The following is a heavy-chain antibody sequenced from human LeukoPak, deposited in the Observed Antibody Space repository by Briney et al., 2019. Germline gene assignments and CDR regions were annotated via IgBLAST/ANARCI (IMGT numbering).Heavy chain of an antibody. CDR2: INHSGST. V-gene: IGHV4-34*01. CDR1: GGSFSGYY. Sequence: SETLSLTCAVYGGSFSGYYWRWIRQPPGKGLEWLGEINHSGSTNYNPSLKSRVTISVDTSKNQFSLKLSSVTAADTAVYYCARARSVYSSGWTPYYYYGMDVWGQGTTVTVSS. J-gene: IGHJ6*02. D-gene: IGHD6-19*01. CDR3: ARARSVYSSGWTPYYYYGMDV.